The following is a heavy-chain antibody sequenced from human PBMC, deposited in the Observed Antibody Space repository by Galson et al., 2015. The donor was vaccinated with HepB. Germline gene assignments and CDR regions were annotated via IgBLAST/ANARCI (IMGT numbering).Heavy chain of an antibody. CDR1: GFNFNEYA. J-gene: IGHJ4*02. D-gene: IGHD2-2*01. CDR2: ISWNSGTM. CDR3: AKSGCSSTTCYLNY. V-gene: IGHV3-9*01. Sequence: SLRLSCAASGFNFNEYAMQWVRRAPGKGLEWVSDISWNSGTMGYADSVKGRFTISGDNARNSLYLQMNSLRPEDTALYYCAKSGCSSTTCYLNYWGQGTLVTVSS.